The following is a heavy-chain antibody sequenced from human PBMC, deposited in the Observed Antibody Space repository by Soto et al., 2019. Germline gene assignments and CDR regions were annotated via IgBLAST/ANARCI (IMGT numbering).Heavy chain of an antibody. CDR1: GGSFSGYY. CDR2: INHSGST. V-gene: IGHV4-34*01. CDR3: ATARYYDILTGYDAFDI. J-gene: IGHJ3*02. Sequence: ETLSLTFAVYGGSFSGYYWSWIRQPPGQGLEWIGEINHSGSTNYNPSLKSRVTISVDTSKNQFSLKLSSVTAADTAVYYCATARYYDILTGYDAFDIWGQGTMVTVSS. D-gene: IGHD3-9*01.